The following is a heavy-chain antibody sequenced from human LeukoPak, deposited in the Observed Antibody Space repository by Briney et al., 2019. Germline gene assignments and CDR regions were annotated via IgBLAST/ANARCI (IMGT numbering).Heavy chain of an antibody. D-gene: IGHD3-10*01. J-gene: IGHJ6*03. Sequence: SETLSLTCAVYGGSFSGYYWSWIRQPPGKGLEWIGEINHSGSTNYNPSLKSRVTISVDTSKNQFSLKLSSVTAADTAVYYCAREGGWFGELFPYNYYYYYMDVWGKGTTVTVSS. CDR3: AREGGWFGELFPYNYYYYYMDV. V-gene: IGHV4-34*01. CDR1: GGSFSGYY. CDR2: INHSGST.